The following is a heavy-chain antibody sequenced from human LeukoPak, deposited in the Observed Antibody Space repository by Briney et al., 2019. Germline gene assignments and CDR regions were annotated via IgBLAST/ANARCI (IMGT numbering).Heavy chain of an antibody. CDR1: GYSFTSYW. Sequence: GESLKISCKGSGYSFTSYWIGWVRQMPGKGLEWMGIIYPGDSYTTYNPSFQGHVTISADKSISAAYLRWSSLKASDTAMYYCARHSHYDFWSGYLDYWGQGTLVTVSS. CDR2: IYPGDSYT. V-gene: IGHV5-51*01. J-gene: IGHJ4*02. CDR3: ARHSHYDFWSGYLDY. D-gene: IGHD3-3*01.